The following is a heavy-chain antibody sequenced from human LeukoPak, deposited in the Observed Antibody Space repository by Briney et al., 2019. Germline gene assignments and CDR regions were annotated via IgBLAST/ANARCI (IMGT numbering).Heavy chain of an antibody. CDR1: GYTFTSYW. Sequence: GGPLQISCQGSGYTFTSYWIGWARQVPGKGLEWMGIIYPGDSDTRYSPSFQGQVTISADKSISTAYLQWSSLKASDTAMYYCARHLAVAGSDAFDIWGQGTMVTVSS. CDR3: ARHLAVAGSDAFDI. D-gene: IGHD6-19*01. CDR2: IYPGDSDT. V-gene: IGHV5-51*01. J-gene: IGHJ3*02.